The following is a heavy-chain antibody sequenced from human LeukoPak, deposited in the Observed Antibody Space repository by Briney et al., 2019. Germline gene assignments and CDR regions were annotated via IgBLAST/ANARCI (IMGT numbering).Heavy chain of an antibody. J-gene: IGHJ3*02. CDR2: SYYSGST. V-gene: IGHV4-59*08. CDR1: GGSISSYY. Sequence: AETLSLTCSVSGGSISSYYWSWIRQPPGKGLEYIGYSYYSGSTDYNPSLKSRVTISVDTSNQFSLMLTSVTAADTAVYYCARQSIAARRAFDIWGQGTIVPVSS. CDR3: ARQSIAARRAFDI. D-gene: IGHD6-6*01.